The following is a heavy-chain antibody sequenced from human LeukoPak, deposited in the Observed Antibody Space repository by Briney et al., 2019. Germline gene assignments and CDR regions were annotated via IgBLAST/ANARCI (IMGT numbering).Heavy chain of an antibody. V-gene: IGHV3-48*02. CDR3: ATDSHYAFDF. CDR1: GFTLSSYA. D-gene: IGHD4-17*01. Sequence: GGSLRLSCAASGFTLSSYAMTWVRQAPGKGLEWVSNVRPGDSARSYADSVRGRFTISRDDAKNSLYLQMNSLRDEDTAVYYCATDSHYAFDFWGLGTLVTVSS. CDR2: VRPGDSAR. J-gene: IGHJ4*02.